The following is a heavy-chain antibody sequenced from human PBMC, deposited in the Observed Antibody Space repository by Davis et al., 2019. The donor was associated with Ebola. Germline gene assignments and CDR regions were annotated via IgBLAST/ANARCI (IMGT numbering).Heavy chain of an antibody. CDR2: INPNSGGT. J-gene: IGHJ2*01. V-gene: IGHV1-2*06. CDR1: GYSFTAYY. CDR3: ARDAVAGYWYFDL. D-gene: IGHD6-19*01. Sequence: ASVKVSCKASGYSFTAYYIPWARQLLGQGLECMGRINPNSGGTNYAEKFQGRVTMTRDTSISPAYMELSRLTSDDTAVYYCARDAVAGYWYFDLWGRGSLVTVSS.